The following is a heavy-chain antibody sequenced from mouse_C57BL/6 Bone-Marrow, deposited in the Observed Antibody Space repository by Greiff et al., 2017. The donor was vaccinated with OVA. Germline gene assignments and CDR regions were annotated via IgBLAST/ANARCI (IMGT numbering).Heavy chain of an antibody. Sequence: DVKLVESEGGLVQPGSSMKLSCTASGFTFSDYYMAWVRQVPEKGLEWVANINYDGSSTYYLDSLKSRFIISRDNAKNILYLQMSSLKSEDTATYYCARDGLGVDYWGQGTTLTVSS. CDR1: GFTFSDYY. CDR3: ARDGLGVDY. V-gene: IGHV5-16*01. D-gene: IGHD3-3*01. CDR2: INYDGSST. J-gene: IGHJ2*01.